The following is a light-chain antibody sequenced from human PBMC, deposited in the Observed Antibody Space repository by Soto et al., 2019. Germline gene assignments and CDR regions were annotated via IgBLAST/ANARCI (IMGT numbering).Light chain of an antibody. J-gene: IGKJ4*01. V-gene: IGKV1-9*01. CDR2: AAS. Sequence: QLTQSPSSLSASVGDRVTITCRASQGISSYFAWYQQKPGKAPKLLIYAASTLRSGVPSRFSGSGSGTYFTLTISSLQPEDFATYYCQQLGNYPLTFGGGTKVDIK. CDR1: QGISSY. CDR3: QQLGNYPLT.